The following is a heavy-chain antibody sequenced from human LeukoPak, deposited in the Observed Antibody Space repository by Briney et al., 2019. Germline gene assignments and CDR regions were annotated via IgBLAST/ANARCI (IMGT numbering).Heavy chain of an antibody. D-gene: IGHD2-2*01. J-gene: IGHJ6*02. V-gene: IGHV1-2*02. CDR3: ARDHCSANSCYEDYYNGLDV. CDR1: GYTFTAYY. CDR2: INPKSGGT. Sequence: ASVKVSFKASGYTFTAYYLQWVRLAPGQGLEWMGWINPKSGGTEYAQRFQGRVTMTRDTSTSTAYMELSRLRSDDTAVYYCARDHCSANSCYEDYYNGLDVWGQGTTVTVSS.